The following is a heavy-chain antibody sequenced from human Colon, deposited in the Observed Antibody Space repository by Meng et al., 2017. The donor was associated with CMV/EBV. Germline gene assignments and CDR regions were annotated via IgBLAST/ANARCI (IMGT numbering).Heavy chain of an antibody. D-gene: IGHD3-9*01. Sequence: GESLKISCVVSGFTFSNYSMSWVRQAPGKGLEWVSTIFGSGDYTYDADFVEGRFTISRDNSDSIMHLQMNSLRVEDSAVYYCVKGDGVGNYDGLTGSIYTLVGDVWGRGTKVTVSS. CDR3: VKGDGVGNYDGLTGSIYTLVGDV. CDR1: GFTFSNYS. V-gene: IGHV3-23*01. CDR2: IFGSGDYT. J-gene: IGHJ6*02.